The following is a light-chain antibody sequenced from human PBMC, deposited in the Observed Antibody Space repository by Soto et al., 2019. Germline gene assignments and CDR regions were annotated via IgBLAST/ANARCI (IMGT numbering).Light chain of an antibody. J-gene: IGLJ3*02. CDR1: SSDVGGHNL. CDR3: CSYAGSSLWV. Sequence: QSALTQPRSVSGSPGQSVTISCTGTSSDVGGHNLVSWYQQHPGKAPKLVIYDVSKWPSGVPDRFFGSKSGNTGSLTISGLEAEGEGVFCWCSYAGSSLWVFGGGTKLTVL. V-gene: IGLV2-11*01. CDR2: DVS.